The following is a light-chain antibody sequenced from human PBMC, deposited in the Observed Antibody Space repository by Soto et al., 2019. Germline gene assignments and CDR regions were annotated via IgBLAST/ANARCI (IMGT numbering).Light chain of an antibody. CDR3: QQSYGPPIT. CDR2: AES. CDR1: QSTSNF. J-gene: IGKJ5*01. Sequence: DFQVTQSPSSLSASVGDRVTIACRASQSTSNFLNWYQQKPGKAPELLIYAESTLQSGVPSRFSGSGAGTDFTLTISSLQPEDFATYYCQQSYGPPITLGQGTRLEIK. V-gene: IGKV1-39*01.